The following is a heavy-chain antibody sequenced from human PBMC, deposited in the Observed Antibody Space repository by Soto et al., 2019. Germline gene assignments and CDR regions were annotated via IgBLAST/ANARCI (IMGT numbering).Heavy chain of an antibody. J-gene: IGHJ4*02. CDR1: GGTFSSYT. CDR2: IIPILGIA. CDR3: ARALRPYGSGSYYPVDY. Sequence: QVQLVQSGAEVKKPGSSVKVSCKASGGTFSSYTISWVRQAPGQGLEWMGRIIPILGIANYAQKFQGRVTITADKPTSTAYMELSRLRSEDTAVYYCARALRPYGSGSYYPVDYWGQGTLVTVSS. D-gene: IGHD3-10*01. V-gene: IGHV1-69*02.